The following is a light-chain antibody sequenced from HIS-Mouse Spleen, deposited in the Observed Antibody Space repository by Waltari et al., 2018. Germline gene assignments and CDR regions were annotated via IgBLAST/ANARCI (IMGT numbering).Light chain of an antibody. CDR1: NIGSNS. CDR2: DDS. Sequence: SYVLTQPPSVSVAPGTTARITCGGNNIGSNSVHWYQQKPGQAPVLVVYDDSDRPSGIPEGFSGSNSGNTATLTISRVEAGDEADYYCQVWDSSSDHVVFGGGTKLTVL. V-gene: IGLV3-21*03. CDR3: QVWDSSSDHVV. J-gene: IGLJ2*01.